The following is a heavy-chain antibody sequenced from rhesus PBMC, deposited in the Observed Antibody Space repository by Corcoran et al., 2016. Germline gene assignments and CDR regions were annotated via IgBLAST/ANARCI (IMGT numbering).Heavy chain of an antibody. CDR2: IYGSGGGT. CDR3: ASLIAAAYFDY. Sequence: QVQLQESGPGLVKPSETLSLTCAVSGGSISDDYYWSRIRQPPGKGLECIWYIYGSGGGTNYNPSLKNRVSISRDTSKNRFSLKLGSVTAADTAVYYCASLIAAAYFDYWGQGVLVTVSS. D-gene: IGHD6-25*01. V-gene: IGHV4-106*01. CDR1: GGSISDDYY. J-gene: IGHJ4*01.